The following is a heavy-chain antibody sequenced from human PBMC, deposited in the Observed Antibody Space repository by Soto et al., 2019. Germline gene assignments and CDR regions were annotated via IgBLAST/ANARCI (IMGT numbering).Heavy chain of an antibody. D-gene: IGHD6-19*01. V-gene: IGHV3-74*01. CDR3: ARARIAVAGFDY. CDR1: GFTFSRYW. Sequence: GSLRLSCAASGFTFSRYWMHWVRQAPGKGLVWVSRINSDGSSTSYADSVKGRFTISRDNAKNTLYLQMNSLRAEDTAVYYCARARIAVAGFDYWGQGTLVTVSS. J-gene: IGHJ4*02. CDR2: INSDGSST.